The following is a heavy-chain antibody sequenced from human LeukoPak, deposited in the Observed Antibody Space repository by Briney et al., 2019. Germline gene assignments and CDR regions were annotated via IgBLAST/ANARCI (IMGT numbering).Heavy chain of an antibody. J-gene: IGHJ4*02. D-gene: IGHD2-2*01. CDR3: AREGGYCSSTSCYHYFDY. Sequence: PSQTLSLTCTVSGGSISSGDYYWSWIRQPPGKGLEWIGYIYYSGSTYYNPSLKSRVTISVDTSKNQFSLKLSSVTAADTAVYYCAREGGYCSSTSCYHYFDYWGQGTLVTVSS. CDR1: GGSISSGDYY. CDR2: IYYSGST. V-gene: IGHV4-30-4*08.